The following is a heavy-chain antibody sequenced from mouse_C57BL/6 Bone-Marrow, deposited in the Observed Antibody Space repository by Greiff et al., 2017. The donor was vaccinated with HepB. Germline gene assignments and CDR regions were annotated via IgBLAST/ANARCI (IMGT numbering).Heavy chain of an antibody. CDR1: GFTFSSYA. CDR3: ARDQEITTPYYAMDY. J-gene: IGHJ4*01. D-gene: IGHD2-4*01. CDR2: ISDGGSYT. Sequence: EVQVVESGGGLVKPGGSLKLSCAASGFTFSSYAMSWVRQTPEKRLEWVATISDGGSYTYYPDNVKGRFTISRDNAKNNLYLQMSHLKSEDTAMYYCARDQEITTPYYAMDYWGQGTSATVSS. V-gene: IGHV5-4*01.